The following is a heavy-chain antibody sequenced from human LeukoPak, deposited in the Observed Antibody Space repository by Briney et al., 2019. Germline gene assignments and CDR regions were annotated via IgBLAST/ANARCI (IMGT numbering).Heavy chain of an antibody. Sequence: SETLSLTCAVYGGSFSGYYWSWIRQHPGKGLEWIGYIYYSGSTYYNPSLKSRVTISVDTSKNQFSLKLSSVTAADTAVYYCARAHNDGMDVWGQGTTVTVSS. CDR3: ARAHNDGMDV. D-gene: IGHD5-24*01. J-gene: IGHJ6*02. V-gene: IGHV4-31*11. CDR1: GGSFSGYY. CDR2: IYYSGST.